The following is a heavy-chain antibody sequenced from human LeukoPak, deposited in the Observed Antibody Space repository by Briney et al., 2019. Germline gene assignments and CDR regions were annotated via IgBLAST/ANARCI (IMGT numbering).Heavy chain of an antibody. CDR3: ARDHPYYYDSSGYYFDY. Sequence: PSETLSLTCTVSGYSISSGYYWGWIRQPPGKGLEWIGSIYHSGSTYYNPSLKSRVTISVDTSKNQFSLKLSSVTAADTAVYYCARDHPYYYDSSGYYFDYWGQGTLVTVSS. D-gene: IGHD3-22*01. V-gene: IGHV4-38-2*02. CDR2: IYHSGST. J-gene: IGHJ4*02. CDR1: GYSISSGYY.